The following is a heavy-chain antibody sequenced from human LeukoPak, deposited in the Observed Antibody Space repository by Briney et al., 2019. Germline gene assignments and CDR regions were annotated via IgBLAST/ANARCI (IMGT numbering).Heavy chain of an antibody. V-gene: IGHV1-46*01. J-gene: IGHJ4*02. CDR1: GYSFTSYY. CDR3: ASPIAHSSSQPYSLPNC. Sequence: ASVKVSCKASGYSFTSYYIHWVRQAPGQGLEWMGVINPSGGSTNYAQKFQGRVTMTRDTSTSTVYMELSSLRSEDTAVYYCASPIAHSSSQPYSLPNCWGQGTLVTVSS. CDR2: INPSGGST. D-gene: IGHD6-13*01.